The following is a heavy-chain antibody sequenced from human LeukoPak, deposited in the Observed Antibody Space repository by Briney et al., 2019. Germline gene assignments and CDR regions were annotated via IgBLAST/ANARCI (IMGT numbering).Heavy chain of an antibody. D-gene: IGHD4-11*01. Sequence: GASVKVSCKASGGTFSSYAISWVRQAPGRGLEWMGGIIPIFGTANYAQKFQGRVTITTDESTSTAYMELSSLRSEDTAVYYCARNRGDSKDYYYYMDVWGKGTTVTVSS. V-gene: IGHV1-69*05. CDR3: ARNRGDSKDYYYYMDV. CDR2: IIPIFGTA. J-gene: IGHJ6*03. CDR1: GGTFSSYA.